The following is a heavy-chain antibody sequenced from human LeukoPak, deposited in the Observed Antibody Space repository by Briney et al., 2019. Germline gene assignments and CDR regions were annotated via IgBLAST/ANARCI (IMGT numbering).Heavy chain of an antibody. CDR2: ICHSGTS. D-gene: IGHD3-9*01. V-gene: IGHV4-38-2*02. J-gene: IGHJ3*02. CDR1: GYSVSSGYY. Sequence: SETLSLTCTVSGYSVSSGYYWSWIRQPPGRGLEGIGSICHSGTSYYNPSLKSRVTISVDTSKNQFSLNLSSVTAADTAVYYCARDLGRYYDRGTLSAFDIWGQGTMVTVSS. CDR3: ARDLGRYYDRGTLSAFDI.